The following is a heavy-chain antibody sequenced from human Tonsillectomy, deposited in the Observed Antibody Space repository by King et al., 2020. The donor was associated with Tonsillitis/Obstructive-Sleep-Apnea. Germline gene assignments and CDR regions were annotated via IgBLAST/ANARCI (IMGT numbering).Heavy chain of an antibody. CDR1: GYTFTDYY. CDR2: INPNSGGT. J-gene: IGHJ3*01. Sequence: QLVQSGAEVKKPGASVKVSWKASGYTFTDYYLHWVRQAPGQGLEWMGRINPNSGGTNYAQKFPGRVTMNRDTSITAAYMDLTMLRADDTAVYYCARGFHTTVTTLLDAFDLWGQGTMVTVSS. CDR3: ARGFHTTVTTLLDAFDL. V-gene: IGHV1-2*06. D-gene: IGHD4-17*01.